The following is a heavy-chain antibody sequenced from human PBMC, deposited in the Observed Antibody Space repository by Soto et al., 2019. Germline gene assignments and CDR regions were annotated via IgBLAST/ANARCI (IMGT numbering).Heavy chain of an antibody. D-gene: IGHD3-10*01. Sequence: SVKVSCKASGYNISSYDIIRVRQAAGQGLEWMGGIIPIFGTANYAQKFQGRVTITADESTSTAYMELSSLRSEDTAVYYCARDGSGSYQNWFDPWGQGTLVTVSS. CDR2: IIPIFGTA. J-gene: IGHJ5*02. CDR1: GYNISSYD. CDR3: ARDGSGSYQNWFDP. V-gene: IGHV1-69*13.